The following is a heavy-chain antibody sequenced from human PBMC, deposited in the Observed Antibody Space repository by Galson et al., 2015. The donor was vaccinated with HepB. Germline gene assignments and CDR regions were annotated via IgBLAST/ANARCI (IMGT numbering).Heavy chain of an antibody. Sequence: SVKVSCKASGYTFTNYALHWVRQAPGQRLEWMGWINAGNDNTKYSQRFQGRVTITRDTSANTAYMDLSSLTSEDTAVYYCARDTGFCSGGSCPYNWFDPWGQGTLVTVSS. J-gene: IGHJ5*02. D-gene: IGHD2-15*01. CDR1: GYTFTNYA. V-gene: IGHV1-3*01. CDR2: INAGNDNT. CDR3: ARDTGFCSGGSCPYNWFDP.